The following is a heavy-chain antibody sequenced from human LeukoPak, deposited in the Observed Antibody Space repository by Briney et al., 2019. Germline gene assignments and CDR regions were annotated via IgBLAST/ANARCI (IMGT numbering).Heavy chain of an antibody. CDR3: AKERPQTTSFDY. CDR2: ISGSGGST. J-gene: IGHJ4*02. CDR1: GSTFSTYP. V-gene: IGHV3-23*01. D-gene: IGHD2/OR15-2a*01. Sequence: SGGYLRLSCAASGSTFSTYPMNWVRQAPGKGLEWVSTISGSGGSTYYADHVKGRFTISRDNSKNKLYLQMNSLRAEDTAIYYCAKERPQTTSFDYWGQGTLVTVSS.